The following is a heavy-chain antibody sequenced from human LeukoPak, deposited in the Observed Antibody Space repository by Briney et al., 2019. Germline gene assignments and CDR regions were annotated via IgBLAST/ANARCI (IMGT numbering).Heavy chain of an antibody. CDR1: DGSIINKNHY. Sequence: PSETLSLTSTVSDGSIINKNHYWGWTRQPPGKGLEWIGSISYSGGTAYNPSLRSRVTISVDTSKNQFSLKVNSVTAADTAVYYCAREVEYYDSSGYRPHAFDIWGQGTLVTVSS. V-gene: IGHV4-39*02. CDR2: ISYSGGT. D-gene: IGHD3-22*01. CDR3: AREVEYYDSSGYRPHAFDI. J-gene: IGHJ3*02.